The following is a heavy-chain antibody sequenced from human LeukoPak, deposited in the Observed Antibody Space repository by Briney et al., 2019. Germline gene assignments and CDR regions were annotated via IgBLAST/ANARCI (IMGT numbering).Heavy chain of an antibody. V-gene: IGHV6-1*01. Sequence: SQTLSLTCAISGDSVSSNSAAWNWIRQSPSRGLEWLGRTYYRSKWYNDYAVSVKSRITINPDTSKNQFSLQLNSVTAADTAVYYCARGRRAAMVLRYNWFDPWGQGTLVTVSS. CDR3: ARGRRAAMVLRYNWFDP. CDR1: GDSVSSNSAA. CDR2: TYYRSKWYN. J-gene: IGHJ5*02. D-gene: IGHD5-18*01.